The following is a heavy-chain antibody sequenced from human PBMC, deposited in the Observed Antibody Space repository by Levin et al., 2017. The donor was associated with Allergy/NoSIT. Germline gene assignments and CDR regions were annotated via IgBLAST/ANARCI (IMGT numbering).Heavy chain of an antibody. CDR2: IYWDGDK. CDR3: AHRDTGFFLASWGY. J-gene: IGHJ4*02. V-gene: IGHV2-5*02. D-gene: IGHD3-3*01. CDR1: GFSLSTSGVG. Sequence: SGPTLVKPTQTLTLTCTFSGFSLSTSGVGVGWIRQPPGKALEWLALIYWDGDKRYSPSLKSRLTITKDTSKNQVVLTMANMDPVDTATYYCAHRDTGFFLASWGYWGQGTLVTVSS.